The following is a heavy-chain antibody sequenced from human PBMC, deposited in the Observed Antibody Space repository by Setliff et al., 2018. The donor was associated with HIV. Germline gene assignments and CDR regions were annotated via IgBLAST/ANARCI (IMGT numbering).Heavy chain of an antibody. CDR2: MNPNSGRA. CDR3: ARGLPDCSGGNCYPYRFDY. CDR1: GYTFTSYD. D-gene: IGHD2-15*01. V-gene: IGHV1-8*02. Sequence: ASVKVSCKASGYTFTSYDINWVRQSPGQGLEWLGWMNPNSGRAGSAQMFQGRVTMTRNTSISTAYMELSSLRSDDTAVYYCARGLPDCSGGNCYPYRFDYWGQGTLVTVSS. J-gene: IGHJ4*02.